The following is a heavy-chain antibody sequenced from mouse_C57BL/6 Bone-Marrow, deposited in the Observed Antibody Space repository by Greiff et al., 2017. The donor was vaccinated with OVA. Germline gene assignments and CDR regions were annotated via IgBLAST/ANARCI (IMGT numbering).Heavy chain of an antibody. CDR1: GYTFTDYE. V-gene: IGHV1-15*01. Sequence: QVQLQQSGAELVRPGASVTLSCKASGYTFTDYEMHWVQQTPVPGLEWIGAIDPETGGTAYNQKFKGKAILTADKSSSTAYMELRSLTSEDSAVNDCTRSYSNYGDFDYGGQGTTLTVSS. CDR3: TRSYSNYGDFDY. D-gene: IGHD2-5*01. CDR2: IDPETGGT. J-gene: IGHJ2*01.